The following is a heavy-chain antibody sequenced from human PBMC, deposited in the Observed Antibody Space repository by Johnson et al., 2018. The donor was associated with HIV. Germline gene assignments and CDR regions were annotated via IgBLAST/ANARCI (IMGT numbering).Heavy chain of an antibody. J-gene: IGHJ3*01. D-gene: IGHD6-19*01. CDR2: IQYDESDK. V-gene: IGHV3-30*02. CDR1: GFTFSSYG. CDR3: AKDRGSGWPDGFEV. Sequence: QVQLVESGGVVVQPGGSLRLSCAASGFTFSSYGMHWVRQAPGKGLEWGAFIQYDESDKYYADSVKGRFTISRDNSKNTLFLQMNSLRAEDTAVYYCAKDRGSGWPDGFEVWGQWAMVTVSS.